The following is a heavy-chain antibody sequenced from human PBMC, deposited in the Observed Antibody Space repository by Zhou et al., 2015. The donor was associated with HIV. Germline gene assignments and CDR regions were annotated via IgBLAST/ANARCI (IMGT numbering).Heavy chain of an antibody. CDR3: AGSNYYDSSGYYWTFDY. Sequence: QVQLVQSGAEVKKPGSSVKVSCKASGGTFSSYAISWVRQAPGQGLEWMGGIIPIFGTANYAQKFQGRVTITADESTSTAYMELSSLRSEDTAVYYCAGSNYYDSSGYYWTFDYWGQGTLVTVSS. V-gene: IGHV1-69*12. CDR1: GGTFSSYA. J-gene: IGHJ4*02. CDR2: IIPIFGTA. D-gene: IGHD3-22*01.